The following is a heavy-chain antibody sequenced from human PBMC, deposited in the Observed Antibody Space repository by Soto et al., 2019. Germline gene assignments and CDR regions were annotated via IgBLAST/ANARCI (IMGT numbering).Heavy chain of an antibody. CDR3: AKDLVDRRPRGYEFDY. D-gene: IGHD2-8*02. CDR1: GFTFINYA. V-gene: IGHV3-23*01. Sequence: GGSLRLSCAASGFTFINYAMSWVLQAPWKGLEWVSDISGSGGNTYYADSVKGRFTISRDNSKNTLYLQMNSLRADDTAVYYCAKDLVDRRPRGYEFDYWGQGTLVTVSS. CDR2: ISGSGGNT. J-gene: IGHJ4*02.